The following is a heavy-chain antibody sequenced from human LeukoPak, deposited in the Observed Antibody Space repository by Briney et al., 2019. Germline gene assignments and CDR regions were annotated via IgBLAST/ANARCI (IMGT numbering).Heavy chain of an antibody. CDR2: IIPIFGTA. CDR3: ARGSSGWYNWFDP. J-gene: IGHJ5*02. CDR1: GGTFSSYA. Sequence: AVKVSCKASGGTFSSYAISWVRQAPGQGLEWVGGIIPIFGTANYAQKFQGRVTTTADESTSTAYMELSSLRSQHTAVYYCARGSSGWYNWFDPWGQGTLVTVSS. V-gene: IGHV1-69*13. D-gene: IGHD6-19*01.